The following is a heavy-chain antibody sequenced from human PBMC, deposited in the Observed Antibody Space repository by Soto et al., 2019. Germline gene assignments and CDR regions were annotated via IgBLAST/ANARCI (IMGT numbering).Heavy chain of an antibody. V-gene: IGHV3-30*04. CDR1: GFTLNRHA. CDR3: AREVGGSSPPG. Sequence: QVQLVESGGGVVQPGRSLRLSCAASGFTLNRHAMHWVRQAPVKGLEWVAVISYDGSEKYYADSVKGRFTISRDSSKNTLYLQMDSLGPEDAAVYYCAREVGGSSPPGWGQGTLVIVFS. J-gene: IGHJ4*02. CDR2: ISYDGSEK. D-gene: IGHD6-6*01.